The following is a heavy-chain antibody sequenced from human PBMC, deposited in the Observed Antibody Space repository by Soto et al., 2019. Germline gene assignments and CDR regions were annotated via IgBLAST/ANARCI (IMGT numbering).Heavy chain of an antibody. CDR2: IWYDGSNK. J-gene: IGHJ5*02. CDR1: GFTFSSYG. D-gene: IGHD3-3*01. CDR3: ARTPHYDFWSGYYPMWFDP. V-gene: IGHV3-33*01. Sequence: LRLSCAASGFTFSSYGMHWVRQAPGKGLEWVAVIWYDGSNKYYADSVKGRFTISRDNSKNTLYLQMNSLRAEDTAVYYCARTPHYDFWSGYYPMWFDPWGQGTLVTVSS.